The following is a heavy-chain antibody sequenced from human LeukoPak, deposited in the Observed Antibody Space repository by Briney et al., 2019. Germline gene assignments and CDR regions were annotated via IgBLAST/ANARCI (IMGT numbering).Heavy chain of an antibody. J-gene: IGHJ4*02. CDR3: ARDLSYYDSSGAFDY. CDR2: INSDGSST. Sequence: TGGSLRLSCAASGFTFSSYWMHWVRHAPGKGLVWVSRINSDGSSTSYADSVKGRFTISRDNAKNTLYLRMNSLRAEDTAVYYCARDLSYYDSSGAFDYWGQGTLVTVSS. V-gene: IGHV3-74*01. CDR1: GFTFSSYW. D-gene: IGHD3-22*01.